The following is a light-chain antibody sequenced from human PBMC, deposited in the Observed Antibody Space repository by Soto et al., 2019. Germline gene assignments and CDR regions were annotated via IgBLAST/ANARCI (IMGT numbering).Light chain of an antibody. Sequence: DIQITHSPSTLSASVGDRVTITCRASQSISSWLAWYQQKPGKAPKLLIFKASSLESGVPSRFSGSGSGTDFTLTISSLQPDDFATYYCQEYNSYWTFGQGTKVDIK. J-gene: IGKJ1*01. CDR1: QSISSW. V-gene: IGKV1-5*03. CDR3: QEYNSYWT. CDR2: KAS.